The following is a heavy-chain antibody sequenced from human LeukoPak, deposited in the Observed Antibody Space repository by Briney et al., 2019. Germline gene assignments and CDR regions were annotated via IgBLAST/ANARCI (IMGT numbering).Heavy chain of an antibody. CDR1: GGSISSYY. J-gene: IGHJ4*02. D-gene: IGHD3-3*01. Sequence: PSETLSLTCTVSGGSISSYYWSWIRQPAGKGLEWIGRIYTSGSTNYNPSLKSRVTMSVDTSKNQFSLKLSSVTAADTAVYYCARDQGIRFLEWLLCPLDYWGQGTLVTVSS. V-gene: IGHV4-4*07. CDR3: ARDQGIRFLEWLLCPLDY. CDR2: IYTSGST.